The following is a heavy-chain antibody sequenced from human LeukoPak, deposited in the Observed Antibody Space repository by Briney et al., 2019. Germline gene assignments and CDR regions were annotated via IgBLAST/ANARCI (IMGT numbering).Heavy chain of an antibody. V-gene: IGHV3-66*03. CDR3: AKDSDIVTGYDFDY. J-gene: IGHJ4*02. Sequence: GGSLRLSCAASGFTVSSNSMSWVRQAPGKGLEWVSFIYSGHTYYADSVKGRFALSRDNSKNTLYLQMNSLRAEDTALYYCAKDSDIVTGYDFDYWGQGTLVTVSS. D-gene: IGHD3-9*01. CDR2: IYSGHT. CDR1: GFTVSSNS.